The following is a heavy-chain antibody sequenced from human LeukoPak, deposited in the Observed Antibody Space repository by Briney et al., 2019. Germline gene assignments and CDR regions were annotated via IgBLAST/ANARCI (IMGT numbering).Heavy chain of an antibody. CDR2: IYSGGRT. D-gene: IGHD1-26*01. CDR3: ARDWGGSPLGWFDP. CDR1: GFTVSSNY. J-gene: IGHJ5*02. V-gene: IGHV3-66*01. Sequence: GSLRLSCAASGFTVSSNYMSWVRQAPGKGLGWVSVIYSGGRTYYADSVKGRFTISRDNSKNTLYLQMNSLRAEDTAVYYCARDWGGSPLGWFDPWGEGTLVTVSS.